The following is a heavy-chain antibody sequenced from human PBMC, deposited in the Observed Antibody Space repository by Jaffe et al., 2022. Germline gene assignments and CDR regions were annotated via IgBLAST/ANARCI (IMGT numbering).Heavy chain of an antibody. V-gene: IGHV4-39*01. CDR3: ARGYCNGGNFYRPKPPGE. D-gene: IGHD2-15*01. CDR2: IHYSGST. Sequence: QLQLQESGPGLVKPSETLSLTCTVSGGSISSSSYYWGWIRQSPGKGLEWIGNIHYSGSTYYNPSLESRVTISVDTSKNQFSLNLSSVTAADTAVFYCARGYCNGGNFYRPKPPGEWGQGTLVTVSS. CDR1: GGSISSSSYY. J-gene: IGHJ4*02.